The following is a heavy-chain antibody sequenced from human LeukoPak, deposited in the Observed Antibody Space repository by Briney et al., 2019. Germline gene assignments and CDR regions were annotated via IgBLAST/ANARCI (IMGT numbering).Heavy chain of an antibody. CDR1: GYSISNGYF. J-gene: IGHJ2*01. D-gene: IGHD6-13*01. CDR3: ARHEDSSSWSPPEYVDL. CDR2: IYHSGDT. Sequence: PSETLSLTCTVSGYSISNGYFWGWIRQPPEKGLEWIGNIYHSGDTYYNPSLKSRVTISVDTSKNQFSLNLSSVSAADTAVYYCARHEDSSSWSPPEYVDLWGRGTLVTVSS. V-gene: IGHV4-38-2*02.